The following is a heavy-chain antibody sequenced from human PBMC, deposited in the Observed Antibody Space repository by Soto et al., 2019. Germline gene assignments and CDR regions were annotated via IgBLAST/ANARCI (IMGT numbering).Heavy chain of an antibody. D-gene: IGHD6-19*01. V-gene: IGHV3-74*01. CDR3: VREAGVAADC. CDR2: IKTDGYAA. Sequence: VESGGVLVQPGGSLRLSCVASGFTFESHWMHWVRQAPGEGLVWVSRIKTDGYAAAYADSVKGRFTISRDNTKNTVYLQMNSLRAEDTAVYFCVREAGVAADCWGQGDLVTVSS. J-gene: IGHJ4*02. CDR1: GFTFESHW.